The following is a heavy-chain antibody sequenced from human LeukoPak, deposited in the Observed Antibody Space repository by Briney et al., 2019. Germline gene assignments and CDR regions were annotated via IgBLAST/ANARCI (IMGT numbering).Heavy chain of an antibody. CDR2: ISGSGGST. CDR1: GFTFSGSA. V-gene: IGHV3-23*01. Sequence: GGSLRLSCAASGFTFSGSAIHWVRQASGKGLEWVSAISGSGGSTYYADSVKGRFTISRDNSKNTLYLQMNSLRAEDTAVYYCAKAMIVVVITHEFDYWGQGTLVTVSS. CDR3: AKAMIVVVITHEFDY. D-gene: IGHD3-22*01. J-gene: IGHJ4*02.